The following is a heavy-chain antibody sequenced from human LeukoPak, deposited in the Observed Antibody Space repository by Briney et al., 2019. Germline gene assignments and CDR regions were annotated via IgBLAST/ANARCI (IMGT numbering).Heavy chain of an antibody. CDR1: GYSITSTSF. V-gene: IGHV4-38-2*02. CDR3: ARAREPLVYTYYFDY. J-gene: IGHJ4*02. CDR2: IYHSGST. D-gene: IGHD1-14*01. Sequence: SETLSLTCSVSGYSITSTSFWGWIRQPPGKGLEWIGRIYHSGSTYYDPSLKSRVTISVDTSRNQFSLKLSSVTAADTAVYYCARAREPLVYTYYFDYWGQGTLVTVSS.